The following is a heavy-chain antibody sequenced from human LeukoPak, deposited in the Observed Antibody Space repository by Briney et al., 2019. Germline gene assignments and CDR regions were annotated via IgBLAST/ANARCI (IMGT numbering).Heavy chain of an antibody. CDR1: GFTFSSYA. CDR3: AKTGWLRFGYFDY. D-gene: IGHD5-12*01. CDR2: ISGSGGST. Sequence: GGSLRLSCAASGFTFSSYAMSWVRQAPGKGLEWVSAISGSGGSTYYANSVKGRFTISRDNSKNTLYLQMNSLRAEDTAVYYCAKTGWLRFGYFDYWGQGTLVTVSS. V-gene: IGHV3-23*01. J-gene: IGHJ4*02.